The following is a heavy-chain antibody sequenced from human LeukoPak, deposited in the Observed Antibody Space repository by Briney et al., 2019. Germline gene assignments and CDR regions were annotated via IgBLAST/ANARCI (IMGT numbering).Heavy chain of an antibody. V-gene: IGHV4-30-4*01. CDR1: GGSISSGDYY. Sequence: SETLSLTCTVSGGSISSGDYYWSWIRQPPGKGLEWIGYIYYSGSTYYNPSPKSRVTISVDTSKNQFSLKLSSVTAADTAVYYCARVPFNSGSYSLRAFDIWGQGTMVTVSS. CDR3: ARVPFNSGSYSLRAFDI. J-gene: IGHJ3*02. D-gene: IGHD1-26*01. CDR2: IYYSGST.